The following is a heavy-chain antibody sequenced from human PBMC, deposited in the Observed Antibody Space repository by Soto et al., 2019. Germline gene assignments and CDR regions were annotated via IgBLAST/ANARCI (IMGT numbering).Heavy chain of an antibody. CDR1: GGSISSYY. CDR3: ARDQQMGRLDP. D-gene: IGHD6-13*01. Sequence: PSETLSLTCTVSGGSISSYYWSWIRQPPGKALEWIGYVYYTGTTNYNPSLKSRVTISLDTSKNQFSLKLSSVTPADTAVYYCARDQQMGRLDPWSQGTLVTVSS. J-gene: IGHJ5*02. CDR2: VYYTGTT. V-gene: IGHV4-59*01.